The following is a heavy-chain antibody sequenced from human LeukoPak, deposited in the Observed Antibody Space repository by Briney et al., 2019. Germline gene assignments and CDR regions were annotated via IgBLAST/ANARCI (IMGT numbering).Heavy chain of an antibody. J-gene: IGHJ6*03. V-gene: IGHV3-7*01. CDR1: GFTFSSYW. Sequence: GGSLRLSCAASGFTFSSYWMSWVRQAPGKGLEWVANIKQDGSEKYYVDSVKGRFTISRDNAKNSLYLQMNSLRAEDTAVYYCAGGRGSSSSYYMDVWGKGTTVTVSS. CDR3: AGGRGSSSSYYMDV. CDR2: IKQDGSEK. D-gene: IGHD6-6*01.